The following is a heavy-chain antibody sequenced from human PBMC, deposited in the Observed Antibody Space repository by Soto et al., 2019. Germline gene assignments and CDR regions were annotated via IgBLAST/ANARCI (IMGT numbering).Heavy chain of an antibody. CDR1: GGSVSSGSYY. CDR2: IYYSGST. Sequence: PSETLSLTCTVSGGSVSSGSYYWSWIRQPPGKGLEWIGYIYYSGSTNYNPSLKSRVIISVDRSKNQFSLNLSSVTATDTAIYYCARRKGGDYGHYFDYWGQGTLVTVSS. V-gene: IGHV4-61*01. J-gene: IGHJ4*02. CDR3: ARRKGGDYGHYFDY. D-gene: IGHD4-17*01.